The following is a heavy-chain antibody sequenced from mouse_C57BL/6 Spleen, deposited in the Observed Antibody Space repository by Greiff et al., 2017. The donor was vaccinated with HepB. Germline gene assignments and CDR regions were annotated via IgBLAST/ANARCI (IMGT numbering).Heavy chain of an antibody. J-gene: IGHJ2*01. Sequence: VKLQESGAELVKPGASVKMSCKASGYTFTTYPIEWMKQNHGKSLEWIGNFHPYNDDTKYNEKFKGKATLTVEKSSSTVYLELSRLTSDDSAVYYCARGDYDYDGYFDYWGQGTTLTVSS. V-gene: IGHV1-47*01. CDR1: GYTFTTYP. CDR2: FHPYNDDT. D-gene: IGHD2-4*01. CDR3: ARGDYDYDGYFDY.